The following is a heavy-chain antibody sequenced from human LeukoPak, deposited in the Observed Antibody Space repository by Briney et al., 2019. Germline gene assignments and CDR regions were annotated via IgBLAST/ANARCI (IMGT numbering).Heavy chain of an antibody. J-gene: IGHJ4*02. D-gene: IGHD3-22*01. CDR1: GGTFSSYA. CDR2: IIPIFGTA. Sequence: ASVKVSCKASGGTFSSYAISWVRQAPGQGLEWMGGIIPIFGTANYAQKFQGRVTITADESTSTAYMELSSLRSEDTAVYYCAKDFWHYYDSSGPSFDYWGQGTLVTVSS. CDR3: AKDFWHYYDSSGPSFDY. V-gene: IGHV1-69*13.